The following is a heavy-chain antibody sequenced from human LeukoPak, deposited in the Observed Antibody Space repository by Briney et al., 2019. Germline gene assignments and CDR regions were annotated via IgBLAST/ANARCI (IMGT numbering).Heavy chain of an antibody. Sequence: GGSLRLSCAASGFTVSSNYISWVRQAPGKGLEWVSVIYSGGGTNYADSVKGRFTISTDTSKNTLYLQMNSLRAEDTAVYYCASPYYYASGSFDVWGQGPLVTVPS. CDR3: ASPYYYASGSFDV. CDR1: GFTVSSNY. V-gene: IGHV3-53*01. CDR2: IYSGGGT. D-gene: IGHD3-10*01. J-gene: IGHJ4*02.